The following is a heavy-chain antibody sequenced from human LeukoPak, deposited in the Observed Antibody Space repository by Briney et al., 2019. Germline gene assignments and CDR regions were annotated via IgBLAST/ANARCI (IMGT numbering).Heavy chain of an antibody. J-gene: IGHJ4*02. CDR2: ISSSNNYI. CDR3: ARRSPNYYFDY. V-gene: IGHV3-21*01. Sequence: GGSLRLPCAASGFTFSNYNMNWVPQAPGKGLEWVSSISSSNNYIYYADSVKGRFTISRDNAKNSLYLQMNSLRAEDTAVYYCARRSPNYYFDYWGQGTPVTVSS. CDR1: GFTFSNYN.